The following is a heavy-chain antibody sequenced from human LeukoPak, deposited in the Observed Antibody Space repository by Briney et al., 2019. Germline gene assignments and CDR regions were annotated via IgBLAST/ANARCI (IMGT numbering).Heavy chain of an antibody. CDR2: INPSGAST. CDR3: ARDEIYGGSTRCYLDLFDY. D-gene: IGHD2-2*01. Sequence: ASVKCSCKASGYTFTSYYMHWVRQATGQGLEWRGIINPSGASTSYAQKFQGRVTMIRDTSTSTVYIELSSLSSEDTTVYYCARDEIYGGSTRCYLDLFDYWGQGTLVTVSS. V-gene: IGHV1-46*01. J-gene: IGHJ4*02. CDR1: GYTFTSYY.